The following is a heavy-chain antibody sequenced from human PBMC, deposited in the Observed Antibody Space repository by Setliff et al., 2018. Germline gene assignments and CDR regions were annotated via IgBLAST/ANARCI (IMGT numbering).Heavy chain of an antibody. CDR1: GYPFTSYD. V-gene: IGHV1-8*02. CDR2: LNPSSGDT. D-gene: IGHD3-3*01. J-gene: IGHJ6*04. CDR3: ARGRTRTSTIFGIVSLSS. Sequence: ASVKVSCKASGYPFTSYDIHWLRLTSGQGLEWMGWLNPSSGDTGFATKFQGRVTVTRDTSISTAYMELSSLTSEDTAVYYSARGRTRTSTIFGIVSLSSWGDGTTVTVSS.